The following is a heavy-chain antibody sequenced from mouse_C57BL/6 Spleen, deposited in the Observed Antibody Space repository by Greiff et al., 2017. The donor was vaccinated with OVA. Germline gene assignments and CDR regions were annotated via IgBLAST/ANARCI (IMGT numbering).Heavy chain of an antibody. V-gene: IGHV1-82*01. D-gene: IGHD1-1*01. Sequence: VQLQESGPELVKPGASVKISCKASGYAFSSSWMNWVKQRPGKGLEWIGRIYPGDGDTNYNGKFKGKATLTADKSSSTAYMQLSSLTSEDAAVYFCAMDYGSSSWYFDVWGTGTTVTVSS. J-gene: IGHJ1*03. CDR1: GYAFSSSW. CDR2: IYPGDGDT. CDR3: AMDYGSSSWYFDV.